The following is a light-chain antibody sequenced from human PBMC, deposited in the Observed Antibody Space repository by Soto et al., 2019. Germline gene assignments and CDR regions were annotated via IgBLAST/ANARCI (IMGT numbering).Light chain of an antibody. CDR2: AAS. Sequence: DIRMTQSPSSVSASVGDRVTITCRASQDISTWLAWYQQKPGTAPKLLISAASNFQSGVPSRFSGSGSGTDFTLTISSLQPEDSAAYYCQQSNSFPLTFGGGTKVDIK. J-gene: IGKJ4*01. CDR3: QQSNSFPLT. V-gene: IGKV1-12*01. CDR1: QDISTW.